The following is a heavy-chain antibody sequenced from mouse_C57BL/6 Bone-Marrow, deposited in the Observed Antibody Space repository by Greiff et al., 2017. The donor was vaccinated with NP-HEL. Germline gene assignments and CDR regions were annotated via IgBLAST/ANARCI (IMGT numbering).Heavy chain of an antibody. J-gene: IGHJ3*01. CDR1: GYTFTSYW. CDR2: IDPSDSYT. V-gene: IGHV1-59*01. D-gene: IGHD1-1*01. Sequence: QVQLQQPGAELVRPGTSVKLSCKASGYTFTSYWMHWVKQRPGQGLEWIGVIDPSDSYTNYNQKFKGKATLTVDTSSSTAYMQLSSLTSEDSAVYECARPTVVPPVAYWGQGTLVTVSA. CDR3: ARPTVVPPVAY.